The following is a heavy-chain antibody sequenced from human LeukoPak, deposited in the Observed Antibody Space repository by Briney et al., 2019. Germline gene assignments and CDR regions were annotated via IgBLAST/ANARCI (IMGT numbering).Heavy chain of an antibody. Sequence: GGSLRLSCAASGFTVSNNYINWVRQAPGKGLEWVSLIYSDSSTNYADSVKGRFTIYSDTSKNTLYLQMNSLRVEDTAVYYCAKGPRPGSSGYPNLDHWGQGTLVTVSS. CDR2: IYSDSST. D-gene: IGHD3-22*01. CDR3: AKGPRPGSSGYPNLDH. J-gene: IGHJ4*02. V-gene: IGHV3-53*01. CDR1: GFTVSNNY.